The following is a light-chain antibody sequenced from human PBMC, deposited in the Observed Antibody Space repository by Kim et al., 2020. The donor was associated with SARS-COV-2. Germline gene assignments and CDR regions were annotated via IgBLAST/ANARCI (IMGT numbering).Light chain of an antibody. CDR3: AAWDDSLNGWV. CDR1: SSNVGRNT. J-gene: IGLJ3*02. Sequence: GQRVTISCSGSSSNVGRNTVNWDQQLPGTAPKLLIYRNNQRPSGVPDRFSGSKSGTSASLAISGLQSEDEADYYCAAWDDSLNGWVFGGGTQLTVL. V-gene: IGLV1-44*01. CDR2: RNN.